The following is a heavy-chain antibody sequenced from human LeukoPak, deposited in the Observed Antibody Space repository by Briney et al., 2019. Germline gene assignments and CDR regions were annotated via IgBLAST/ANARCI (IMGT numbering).Heavy chain of an antibody. J-gene: IGHJ4*02. CDR2: INPNSGGT. V-gene: IGHV1-2*02. Sequence: ASVKGSCKASGHTFTGYYMHWVRQAPGQGLEWMGWINPNSGGTNYVQKCQGRVTMTRDTSISTAYMELSRLRSDDTAVYYCARAYTKILYYHLDYWGQGTLVTVSS. CDR3: ARAYTKILYYHLDY. D-gene: IGHD2-8*01. CDR1: GHTFTGYY.